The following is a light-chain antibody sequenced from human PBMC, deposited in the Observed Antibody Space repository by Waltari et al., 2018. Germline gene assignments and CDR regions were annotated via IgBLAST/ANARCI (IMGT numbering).Light chain of an antibody. Sequence: SSELTQDPAVSVAMGQTVRITCQGDSLRSYYASWYQQRPRQAPILVMYDKNNRPSGVPDRFCGSSSDSTASLTITGAQAEDEASYYCHSRDASGVGGSFGGGTKLTVL. CDR2: DKN. CDR3: HSRDASGVGGS. J-gene: IGLJ2*01. V-gene: IGLV3-19*01. CDR1: SLRSYY.